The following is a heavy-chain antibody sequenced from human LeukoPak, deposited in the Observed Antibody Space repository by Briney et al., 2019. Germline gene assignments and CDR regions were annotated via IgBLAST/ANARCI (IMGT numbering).Heavy chain of an antibody. D-gene: IGHD3-22*01. Sequence: PGGSLRLSCAASGFTFSSYAMSWVRQAPGKGLEWVSAISGSGGSTCYADSVKGRFTISRDNSKNTLYLQMNSLRAEDTAVYYCAKPTTNNYVSSGYYFPDAFDIWGQGAMVTVSS. CDR2: ISGSGGST. CDR1: GFTFSSYA. J-gene: IGHJ3*02. V-gene: IGHV3-23*01. CDR3: AKPTTNNYVSSGYYFPDAFDI.